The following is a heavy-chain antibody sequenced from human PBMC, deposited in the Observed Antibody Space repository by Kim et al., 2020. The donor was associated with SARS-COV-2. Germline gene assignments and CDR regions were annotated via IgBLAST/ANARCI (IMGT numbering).Heavy chain of an antibody. V-gene: IGHV4-34*01. CDR1: GGSFSGYY. D-gene: IGHD5-12*01. Sequence: SETLSLTCAVYGGSFSGYYWSWIRQPPGKGLEWIGEINHSGSTNYNPSLKSRVTISVDTSKNQFSLKLSSVTAADTAVYYCARGRKGGYSGYETTEGYVTDTAMVAGLDYWGQGTLVTVSS. CDR2: INHSGST. CDR3: ARGRKGGYSGYETTEGYVTDTAMVAGLDY. J-gene: IGHJ4*02.